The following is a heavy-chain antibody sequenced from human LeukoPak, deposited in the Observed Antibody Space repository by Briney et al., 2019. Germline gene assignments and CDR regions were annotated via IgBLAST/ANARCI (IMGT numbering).Heavy chain of an antibody. D-gene: IGHD6-6*01. Sequence: SETMSLTCTVSGGSISSYYWSWIRQPPGKGLEWIGYIYYSGSTNYNPSLKSRVTISVDTSKNQFSLKLSSVTAADTAVYYCAREYSSSSYDYWGQGTLVTVSS. J-gene: IGHJ4*02. CDR1: GGSISSYY. CDR2: IYYSGST. V-gene: IGHV4-59*01. CDR3: AREYSSSSYDY.